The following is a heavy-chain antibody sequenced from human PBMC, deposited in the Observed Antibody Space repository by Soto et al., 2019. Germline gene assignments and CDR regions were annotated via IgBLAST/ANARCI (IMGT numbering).Heavy chain of an antibody. CDR1: GFTFSSYS. CDR2: ISSSSSYI. Sequence: EVQLVESGGGLVKPGGSLRLSCAASGFTFSSYSMNWVRQAPGKGLEWVSSISSSSSYIYYADSVKGRFTISRDNAKNSLYLQMNSLRAEDTAVYYCATIVDIVATITLGGDYWGQGTLVTVSS. CDR3: ATIVDIVATITLGGDY. J-gene: IGHJ4*02. D-gene: IGHD5-12*01. V-gene: IGHV3-21*01.